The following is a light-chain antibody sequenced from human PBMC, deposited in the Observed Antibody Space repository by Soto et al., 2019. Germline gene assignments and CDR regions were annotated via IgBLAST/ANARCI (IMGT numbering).Light chain of an antibody. CDR1: QSVSSN. J-gene: IGKJ1*01. V-gene: IGKV3-15*01. Sequence: DIVIPQYSATLSVSPGEKATLSCRASQSVSSNLAWYQHKPGQPPSLLIYDASTRATGIPARFSGRGSGTEFTLTISGLQSEDFAVYYCQQFHHSPWTFGQGTKVDIK. CDR2: DAS. CDR3: QQFHHSPWT.